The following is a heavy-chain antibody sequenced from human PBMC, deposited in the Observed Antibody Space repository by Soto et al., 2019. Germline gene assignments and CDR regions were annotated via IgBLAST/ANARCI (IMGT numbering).Heavy chain of an antibody. V-gene: IGHV3-23*01. CDR2: ISGSGGST. D-gene: IGHD2-15*01. Sequence: EVQLLESGGGLVQPGGSLRLSCAASGFTFSSYAMSWVRQAPGKGLEWVSAISGSGGSTYYADSVKGRFTISRDNSKNTVYRQMNSLRAEDTAVYYCAKGTGGYFCGGSCHREDYWGQGTLVTVSS. CDR3: AKGTGGYFCGGSCHREDY. CDR1: GFTFSSYA. J-gene: IGHJ4*02.